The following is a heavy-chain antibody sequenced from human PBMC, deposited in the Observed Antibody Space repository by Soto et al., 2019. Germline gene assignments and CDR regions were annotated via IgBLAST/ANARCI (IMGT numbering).Heavy chain of an antibody. CDR1: GYSFTSYW. J-gene: IGHJ5*02. CDR3: ARGVGAAAGEKWLDP. D-gene: IGHD6-13*01. Sequence: ESLKISCKGSGYSFTSYWIGWVRQMPGKGLEWMGIIFPGDSDIRYSPSFQDQVTISADKSISTAYLQWHSLTASDTAMFYCARGVGAAAGEKWLDPWGQGTTVTVSS. V-gene: IGHV5-51*01. CDR2: IFPGDSDI.